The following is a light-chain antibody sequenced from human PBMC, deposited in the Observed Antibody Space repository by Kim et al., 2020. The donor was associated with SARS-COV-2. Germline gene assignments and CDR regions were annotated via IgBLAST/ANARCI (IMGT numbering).Light chain of an antibody. CDR2: AAS. Sequence: SASVGDRVTITCRASQSISSYLNWYQQKPGKAPKLLIYAASSLQSGVPSRFSGSGSGTDFTFTISSLQPEDFATYYCQQSYSPITFGQGTRLEIK. J-gene: IGKJ5*01. V-gene: IGKV1-39*01. CDR3: QQSYSPIT. CDR1: QSISSY.